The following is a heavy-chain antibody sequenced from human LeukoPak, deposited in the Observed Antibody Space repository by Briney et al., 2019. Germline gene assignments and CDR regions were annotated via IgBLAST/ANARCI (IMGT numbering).Heavy chain of an antibody. Sequence: QPGGSLRLSCAASGFTFSSYWMSWVRQAPGKGLDWVANINKDGSDKYYVDSVKGRFTVSRDNAKNLLYLQMNSLRAEDTAVYYCARDVVAISAASGMDVWGQGTTVTVSS. CDR1: GFTFSSYW. J-gene: IGHJ6*02. V-gene: IGHV3-7*01. CDR2: INKDGSDK. D-gene: IGHD2-2*01. CDR3: ARDVVAISAASGMDV.